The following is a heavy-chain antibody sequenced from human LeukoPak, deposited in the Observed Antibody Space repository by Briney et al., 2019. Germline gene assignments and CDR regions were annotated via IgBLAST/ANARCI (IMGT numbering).Heavy chain of an antibody. CDR2: IRSKAYGGTT. CDR3: TRELYYDILTGYFPYYFDY. D-gene: IGHD3-9*01. Sequence: GGSLCPSCPASRFTLGDYAMSWVCPAPGKGGGWVGFIRSKAYGGTTKYAASVKGRFTISRDNSKSIAYLQMNSLKAEDTAVYYCTRELYYDILTGYFPYYFDYWGRGTVVTVSS. V-gene: IGHV3-49*04. J-gene: IGHJ4*02. CDR1: RFTLGDYA.